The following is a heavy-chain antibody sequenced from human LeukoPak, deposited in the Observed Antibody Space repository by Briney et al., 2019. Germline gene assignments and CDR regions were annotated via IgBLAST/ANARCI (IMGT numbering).Heavy chain of an antibody. Sequence: PGGSRRPSRAPARFTLSTYAMSWVRQAPGKGLEWVSAISGSGGSTYYADSVKGRFTISRDNSKNTLYLQMNSLRAEDTAVYYCAKAAPPGFLPPFDYWGQGTLVTVSS. J-gene: IGHJ4*02. CDR1: RFTLSTYA. CDR3: AKAAPPGFLPPFDY. CDR2: ISGSGGST. V-gene: IGHV3-23*01. D-gene: IGHD3-10*01.